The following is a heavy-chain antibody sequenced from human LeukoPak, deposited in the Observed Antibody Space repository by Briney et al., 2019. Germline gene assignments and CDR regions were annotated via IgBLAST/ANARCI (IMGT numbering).Heavy chain of an antibody. D-gene: IGHD6-19*01. CDR1: GGSISSSSYY. CDR3: ARGWDRSSGWLDY. J-gene: IGHJ4*02. CDR2: IYYSGST. Sequence: PSETLSLTCTVSGGSISSSSYYWGWIRQPPGKGLEWIGSIYYSGSTYYNPSLKSLVTISVDPYKTPFSLQLSSVTAAATAVYYCARGWDRSSGWLDYSGQGTLVTVSS. V-gene: IGHV4-39*07.